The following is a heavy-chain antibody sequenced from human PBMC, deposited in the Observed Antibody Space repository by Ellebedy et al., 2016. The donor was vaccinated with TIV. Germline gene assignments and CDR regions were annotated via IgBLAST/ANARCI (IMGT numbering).Heavy chain of an antibody. CDR2: IYYSGST. J-gene: IGHJ4*02. CDR1: GGSISSSSYY. D-gene: IGHD1-1*01. Sequence: MPSETLSLTCTVSGGSISSSSYYWGWIRQPPGKGLEWIGSIYYSGSTYYNPSLKSRVTISVDTSKNQFSLKLSSVTAADTAVYYCARGDDNSGDYWGQGTLVTVSS. V-gene: IGHV4-39*01. CDR3: ARGDDNSGDY.